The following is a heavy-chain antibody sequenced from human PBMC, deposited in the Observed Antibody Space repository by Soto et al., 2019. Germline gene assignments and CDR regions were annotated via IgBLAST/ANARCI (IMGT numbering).Heavy chain of an antibody. CDR1: GFTFSRYW. CDR2: IDRDGSST. Sequence: EAQLVESGGGLVQPGGSLRLSCGVSGFTFSRYWMHWVRQAPGKGLVWVSRIDRDGSSTRYADSVKGRFTISRDNAKNTLYLQMNSLRGEDTAVYYCAREATFGGVYYYYVDVWGKGTTVTVSS. CDR3: AREATFGGVYYYYVDV. D-gene: IGHD3-16*01. J-gene: IGHJ6*03. V-gene: IGHV3-74*01.